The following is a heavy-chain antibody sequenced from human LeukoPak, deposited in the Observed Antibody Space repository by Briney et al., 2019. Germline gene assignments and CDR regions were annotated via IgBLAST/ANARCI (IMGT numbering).Heavy chain of an antibody. Sequence: PSETLSLTCAVYGGSFSGYYWSWIRQPPGKGLEWIGEINHSGSTNYNPSLKSRVTISVDTSKNQFSLKLSSVTAADTAVYYCARLVRGDSSSWHRGHYYMDVWGKGTTVTISS. J-gene: IGHJ6*03. D-gene: IGHD6-13*01. CDR3: ARLVRGDSSSWHRGHYYMDV. V-gene: IGHV4-34*01. CDR2: INHSGST. CDR1: GGSFSGYY.